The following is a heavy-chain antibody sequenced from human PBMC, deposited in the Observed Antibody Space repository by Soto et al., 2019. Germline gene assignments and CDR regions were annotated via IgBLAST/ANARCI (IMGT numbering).Heavy chain of an antibody. Sequence: ASVKVSCKASGYRFTNHGISWVRQAPGQGLEWMGWISGNDGKTKYARKFQGRVTMTTDTSTSTAYMEMNSLRHDDTAVYYCARDAGATAIQGPHYFDYWGQGTLVTVSS. D-gene: IGHD2-21*02. CDR2: ISGNDGKT. CDR1: GYRFTNHG. V-gene: IGHV1-18*01. J-gene: IGHJ4*02. CDR3: ARDAGATAIQGPHYFDY.